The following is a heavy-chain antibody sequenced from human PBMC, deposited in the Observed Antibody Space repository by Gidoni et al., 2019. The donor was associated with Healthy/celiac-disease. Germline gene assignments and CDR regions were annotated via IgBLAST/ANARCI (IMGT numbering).Heavy chain of an antibody. J-gene: IGHJ4*02. V-gene: IGHV4-61*01. CDR2: SYYSGST. Sequence: QVQLQESGPGLVKPSEPLSLTCTVSGGSVSSGRYYWSWIRQPPGKGLEWIGYSYYSGSTNYNPSLKSRVTISVDTSKNQFSLKLSSVTAADTAVYYCAREPSWGGVTTGKLGSVYWGQGTLVTVSS. D-gene: IGHD4-17*01. CDR1: GGSVSSGRYY. CDR3: AREPSWGGVTTGKLGSVY.